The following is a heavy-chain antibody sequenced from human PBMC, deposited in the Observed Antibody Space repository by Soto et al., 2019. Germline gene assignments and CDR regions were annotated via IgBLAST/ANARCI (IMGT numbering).Heavy chain of an antibody. Sequence: SETLSLTCAVYGGAFRGYYWSWIRQPPGKGLEWLGEINDSGSTNYNPSLKSRVTISLDTSKKEISLRLSSVTAADTAVYYCARERGRYCSGESCYPFGPWGQGALVTVSS. V-gene: IGHV4-34*01. CDR3: ARERGRYCSGESCYPFGP. J-gene: IGHJ5*02. D-gene: IGHD2-15*01. CDR2: INDSGST. CDR1: GGAFRGYY.